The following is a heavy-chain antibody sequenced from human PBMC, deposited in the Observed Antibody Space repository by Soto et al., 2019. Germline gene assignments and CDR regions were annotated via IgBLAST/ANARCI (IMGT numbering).Heavy chain of an antibody. J-gene: IGHJ4*02. V-gene: IGHV4-61*01. D-gene: IGHD2-21*02. CDR2: IYYSGST. CDR3: ARSAGDSYFDY. Sequence: SETLSLTCTVSGGSVSSGSYYWSWIRQPPGKGLEWIGYIYYSGSTNYNPSLKSRVTISVDTSKNQFSLKLSSVTAADTAVYYCARSAGDSYFDYWGQGTLVTVSS. CDR1: GGSVSSGSYY.